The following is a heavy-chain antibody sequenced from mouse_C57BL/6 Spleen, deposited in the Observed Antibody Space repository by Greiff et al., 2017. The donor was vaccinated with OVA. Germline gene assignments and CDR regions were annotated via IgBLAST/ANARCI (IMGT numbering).Heavy chain of an antibody. Sequence: VKLVESGPGLVQPSQSLSITCTVSGFSLTSYGVHWVRQSPGKGLEWLGVIWRGGSTDYNAAFMSRLSITKDNSKSQVFFKMNSLQADDTAIYYCAKKGGSSYSYWYFDVWGTGTTVTVSS. CDR1: GFSLTSYG. V-gene: IGHV2-5*01. D-gene: IGHD1-1*01. J-gene: IGHJ1*03. CDR3: AKKGGSSYSYWYFDV. CDR2: IWRGGST.